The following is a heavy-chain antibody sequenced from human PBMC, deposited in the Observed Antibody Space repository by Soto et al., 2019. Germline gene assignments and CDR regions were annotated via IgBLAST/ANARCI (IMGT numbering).Heavy chain of an antibody. CDR2: IIPIFGTA. D-gene: IGHD2-15*01. J-gene: IGHJ5*02. CDR1: GGTFSSYA. CDR3: ARSQDIVVVVAATGWFDP. Sequence: QVQLVQSGAEVKKPGSSVKVSCKASGGTFSSYAISWVRQAPGQGLEWMGGIIPIFGTANYAQKFQGRVTITADESTSTAYMELSSLRSEDTAVYYCARSQDIVVVVAATGWFDPWGQGTLVPVSS. V-gene: IGHV1-69*12.